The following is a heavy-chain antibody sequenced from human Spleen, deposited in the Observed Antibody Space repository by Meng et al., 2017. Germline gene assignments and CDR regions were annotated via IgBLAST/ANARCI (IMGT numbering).Heavy chain of an antibody. Sequence: QVQLVQSGAEVKKPGASVTVSCKASGYTFTGYYIHWVRQAPGQGLEWMGRINPNSGGTDYAQKFQGRVTMTRDTSISTAYMELSRLTSDDTAVYYCAKDEGTTWSPDYWGQGTLVTVSS. D-gene: IGHD6-13*01. CDR1: GYTFTGYY. V-gene: IGHV1-2*06. CDR2: INPNSGGT. CDR3: AKDEGTTWSPDY. J-gene: IGHJ4*02.